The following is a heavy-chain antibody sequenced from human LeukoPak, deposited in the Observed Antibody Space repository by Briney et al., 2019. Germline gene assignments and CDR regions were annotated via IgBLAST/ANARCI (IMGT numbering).Heavy chain of an antibody. CDR3: ARQYDSSGSRYYYYYMDV. Sequence: PSQTLSLTCTVSGGSISSGSYYWSWIRQPAGKGLEWIGRIYTSGNTNYNPSLKSRVTISVDTSKNQFSLKLSSVTAADTAVYYCARQYDSSGSRYYYYYMDVWGKGTTVTISS. CDR1: GGSISSGSYY. J-gene: IGHJ6*03. D-gene: IGHD3-22*01. CDR2: IYTSGNT. V-gene: IGHV4-61*02.